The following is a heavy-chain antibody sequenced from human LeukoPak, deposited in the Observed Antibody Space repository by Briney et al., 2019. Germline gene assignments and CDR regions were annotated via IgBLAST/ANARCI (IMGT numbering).Heavy chain of an antibody. D-gene: IGHD1-26*01. J-gene: IGHJ4*02. CDR3: AFSGSRHRNFDY. CDR2: INSDGSST. V-gene: IGHV3-74*01. CDR1: GFTFSSYW. Sequence: GGSLRLSCAASGFTFSSYWMHWVRQAPGKGLVWVSRINSDGSSTSYADSVKGRFTISRDNAKNTLYLQMNSLRAEDTAVYYCAFSGSRHRNFDYWGQGTLVTVSS.